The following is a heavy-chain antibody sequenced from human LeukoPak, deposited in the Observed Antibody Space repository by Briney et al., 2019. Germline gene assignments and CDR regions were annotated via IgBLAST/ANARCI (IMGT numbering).Heavy chain of an antibody. CDR2: ISSSSSYI. J-gene: IGHJ6*03. Sequence: PGGSPRLSCAASGFTFSSYSMNWVRQAPGKGLEWVSSISSSSSYIYYADSVKGRFTISRDNAKNSLYLQMNSLRAEDTAVYYCARDQVNGGYSGYDTYYYYYYMDVWGKGTTVTVSS. CDR1: GFTFSSYS. D-gene: IGHD5-12*01. V-gene: IGHV3-21*01. CDR3: ARDQVNGGYSGYDTYYYYYYMDV.